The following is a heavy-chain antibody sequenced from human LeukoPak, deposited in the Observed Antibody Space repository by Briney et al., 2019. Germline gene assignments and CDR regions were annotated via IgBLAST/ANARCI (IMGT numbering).Heavy chain of an antibody. J-gene: IGHJ4*02. CDR1: GGTFSSYA. D-gene: IGHD3-3*01. Sequence: ASVKVSCKVSGGTFSSYAISWVRQAPGQGLEWMGGIIPIFDTANYAQKFQGRVMITADESTSTAYMELSSLRSEDTAAYYCARGKLSDFWSGSGYYFDYWGQGTLVTVSS. CDR3: ARGKLSDFWSGSGYYFDY. V-gene: IGHV1-69*01. CDR2: IIPIFDTA.